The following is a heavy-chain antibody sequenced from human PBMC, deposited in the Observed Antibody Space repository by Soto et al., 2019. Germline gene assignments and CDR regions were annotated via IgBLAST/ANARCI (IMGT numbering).Heavy chain of an antibody. CDR1: GFTFSSYS. Sequence: PGGSLRLSCAASGFTFSSYSMHWVRQAPGKGLEWGASISSSSSYIYYADSVKGRFTISRDNAKNSLYLQMNSLRAEDTAVYYCARDLDGYCSGGSCFNWFDPWVQGTLVTVSS. D-gene: IGHD2-15*01. CDR3: ARDLDGYCSGGSCFNWFDP. J-gene: IGHJ5*02. V-gene: IGHV3-21*01. CDR2: ISSSSSYI.